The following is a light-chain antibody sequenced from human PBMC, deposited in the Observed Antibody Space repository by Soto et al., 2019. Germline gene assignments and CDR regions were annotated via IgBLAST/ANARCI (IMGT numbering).Light chain of an antibody. Sequence: DIQMTQSPSSLSASVGDRVTITCRAGQNINIHLNWYQQKPGKAPKLLISGASDLESGVPSRFTGSGYETEFTLTISSLQPEDIATYYCQQRFNTPLTFGGGTTVEI. V-gene: IGKV1-39*01. CDR2: GAS. CDR3: QQRFNTPLT. CDR1: QNINIH. J-gene: IGKJ4*01.